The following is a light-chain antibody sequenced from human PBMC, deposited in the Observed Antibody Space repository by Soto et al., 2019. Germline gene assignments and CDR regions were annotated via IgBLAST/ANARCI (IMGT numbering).Light chain of an antibody. Sequence: QSALTQPRSVSGSPGQSVTISCTGTSSDVGGYNYVSWYQQHPGKAPKLMIYDVSKRPSGVPDRFSGSKSGNTASLTIFGLQAEDEADYYCCSYAGSYTFYVFGTGTRSPS. CDR2: DVS. CDR1: SSDVGGYNY. J-gene: IGLJ1*01. V-gene: IGLV2-11*01. CDR3: CSYAGSYTFYV.